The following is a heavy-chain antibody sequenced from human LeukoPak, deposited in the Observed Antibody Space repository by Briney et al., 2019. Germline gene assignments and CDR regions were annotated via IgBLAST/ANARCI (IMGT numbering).Heavy chain of an antibody. J-gene: IGHJ6*03. CDR3: AKGGGANYYYMDV. V-gene: IGHV3-21*04. D-gene: IGHD6-25*01. Sequence: TGGSLRLSCAASGFTFSSYSMNWVRQAPGKGLEWVSSISSSSSYIYYADSVKGRFTISRDNSKNTLYLQMNSLRAEDTAVYYCAKGGGANYYYMDVWGKGTTVTVSS. CDR2: ISSSSSYI. CDR1: GFTFSSYS.